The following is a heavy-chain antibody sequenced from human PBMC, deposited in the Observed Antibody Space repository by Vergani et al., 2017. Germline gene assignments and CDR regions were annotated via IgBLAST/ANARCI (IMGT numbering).Heavy chain of an antibody. Sequence: QVQLQESGPGLVKPPGTLSLTCAVSGYSISSNNCWTWVRQPPGKGLEWIATVFHSGSAYYNPSLRRRVTISVETSKNQFSLRLTTLTAADTAVYYCARQFWVSQGVGAFETWGSGTEVSVSS. CDR2: VFHSGSA. CDR1: GYSISSNNC. D-gene: IGHD3-16*01. CDR3: ARQFWVSQGVGAFET. V-gene: IGHV4-4*03. J-gene: IGHJ3*02.